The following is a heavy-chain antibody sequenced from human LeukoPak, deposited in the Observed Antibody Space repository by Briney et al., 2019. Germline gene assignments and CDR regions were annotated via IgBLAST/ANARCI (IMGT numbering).Heavy chain of an antibody. CDR3: ARDLNGDYPEDSLDI. J-gene: IGHJ3*02. CDR2: ISASGNTI. V-gene: IGHV3-11*04. D-gene: IGHD4-17*01. Sequence: GGSLRLSCAASGFTLSSYAMSWIRQAPGKGLEWVSYISASGNTIYYADSVKGRFTISRDNAKTSLHLQMNSLRADDTAVYYCARDLNGDYPEDSLDIWGPGTMVTVSS. CDR1: GFTLSSYA.